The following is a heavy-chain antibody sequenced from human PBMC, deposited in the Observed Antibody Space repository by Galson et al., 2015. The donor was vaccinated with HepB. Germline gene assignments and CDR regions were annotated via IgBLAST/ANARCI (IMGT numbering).Heavy chain of an antibody. CDR1: GGTFSTYA. CDR2: IIPIFGKA. D-gene: IGHD2-2*01. CDR3: ARDPADCGSTSCYARSLYY. Sequence: SVKVSCKASGGTFSTYAISWVRQAPGQGLEWMGGIIPIFGKANYAQKFQGRVTITADESTSTAYMELSSLRSEDTAVYYCARDPADCGSTSCYARSLYYWGQGTLVTVSS. V-gene: IGHV1-69*13. J-gene: IGHJ4*02.